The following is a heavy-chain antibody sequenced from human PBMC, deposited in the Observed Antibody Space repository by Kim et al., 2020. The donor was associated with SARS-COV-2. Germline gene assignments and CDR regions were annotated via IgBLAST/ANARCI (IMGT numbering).Heavy chain of an antibody. D-gene: IGHD1-1*01. J-gene: IGHJ5*02. CDR2: ISGSGGST. CDR1: GFTFSSYA. Sequence: GGSLRLSCAASGFTFSSYAMSWVRQAPGKGLEWVSAISGSGGSTYYADSVKGRFTISRNNSKNTLYLQMNSLRAEDTTVYYCAKAPWNDGLGGFDPWGQGTLVTVSS. V-gene: IGHV3-23*01. CDR3: AKAPWNDGLGGFDP.